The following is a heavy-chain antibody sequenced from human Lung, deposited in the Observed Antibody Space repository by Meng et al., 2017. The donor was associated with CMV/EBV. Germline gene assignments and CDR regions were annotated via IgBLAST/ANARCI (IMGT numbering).Heavy chain of an antibody. D-gene: IGHD3-10*01. J-gene: IGHJ4*02. CDR2: IKGKTDGETT. CDR1: GLTFSDAW. Sequence: GEXXRISCAASGLTFSDAWMTWVRQAPGKGLEWVGRIKGKTDGETTDYAAPVKGRFTISRDDSKDMVYLQMNSLKTEDTAVYYCSTRRKFRGVDHFDYWGQGTXVTVSS. CDR3: STRRKFRGVDHFDY. V-gene: IGHV3-15*01.